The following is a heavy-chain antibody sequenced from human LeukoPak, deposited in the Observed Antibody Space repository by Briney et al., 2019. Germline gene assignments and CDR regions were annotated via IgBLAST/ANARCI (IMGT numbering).Heavy chain of an antibody. V-gene: IGHV1-2*02. Sequence: ASVKVSCKASGYTFTGYYMPWVRQAPGQGLEWMGWINPNSGGTNYAQKFQGRVTMTRDTSISTAYMELSRLRSDDTAVYYCAGQFTSSSGAPDYWGQGTLVTVSS. CDR2: INPNSGGT. J-gene: IGHJ4*02. D-gene: IGHD6-6*01. CDR3: AGQFTSSSGAPDY. CDR1: GYTFTGYY.